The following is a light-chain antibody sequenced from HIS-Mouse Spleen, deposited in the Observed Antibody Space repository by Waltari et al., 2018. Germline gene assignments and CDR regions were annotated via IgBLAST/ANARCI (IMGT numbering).Light chain of an antibody. CDR3: AAWDDSLSGLV. CDR2: RNN. CDR1: SSNIGSNY. J-gene: IGLJ2*01. Sequence: QSALTQPASVSGSPGQSITIPCTVTSSNIGSNYVYWYQQLPGTAPKLLIYRNNQRPSGVPDRFSGSKSGTSASLAISGLRSEDEADYYCAAWDDSLSGLVFGGGTKLTVL. V-gene: IGLV1-47*01.